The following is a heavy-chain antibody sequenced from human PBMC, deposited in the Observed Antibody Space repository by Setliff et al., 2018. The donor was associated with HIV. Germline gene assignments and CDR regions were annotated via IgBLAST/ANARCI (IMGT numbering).Heavy chain of an antibody. CDR1: GYNFATYY. Sequence: PGESLKISCKTSGYNFATYYIVWVRQMPGKGLEWRGRINPGDSDSRYSPSFQGQVTISADKSISTAYLQWRSLKASDTGMYYCARAGRGGGSYWTFDYWGQGTLVTVSS. J-gene: IGHJ4*02. V-gene: IGHV5-51*01. CDR2: INPGDSDS. CDR3: ARAGRGGGSYWTFDY. D-gene: IGHD1-26*01.